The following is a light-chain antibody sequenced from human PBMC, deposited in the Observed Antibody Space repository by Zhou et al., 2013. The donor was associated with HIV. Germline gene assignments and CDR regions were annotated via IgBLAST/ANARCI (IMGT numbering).Light chain of an antibody. CDR2: KAS. V-gene: IGKV1-39*01. CDR1: QSISNY. J-gene: IGKJ4*01. Sequence: DIQMTQSPSSLSASVGDRVTITCRASQSISNYLNWYQQKPGKAPKLLIYKASTLQSGVPSAFSGSGSGTNFTLTIDYLQPEDFATYYCQQFDNLPLTFGGGTKVEIK. CDR3: QQFDNLPLT.